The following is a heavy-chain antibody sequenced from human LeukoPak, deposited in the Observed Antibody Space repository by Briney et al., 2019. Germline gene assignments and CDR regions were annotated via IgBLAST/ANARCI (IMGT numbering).Heavy chain of an antibody. V-gene: IGHV4-59*01. CDR2: IYHRGST. CDR1: GGSISSYY. Sequence: SETLSLTCTVSGGSISSYYWSWIRQPPGKGLEWIGYIYHRGSTNCNPSLKSRVTISVDTSKNQFSLKLSSVPAADTAVYYCAGVGSGYTFDYWGQGTLVTVSS. CDR3: AGVGSGYTFDY. D-gene: IGHD3-22*01. J-gene: IGHJ4*02.